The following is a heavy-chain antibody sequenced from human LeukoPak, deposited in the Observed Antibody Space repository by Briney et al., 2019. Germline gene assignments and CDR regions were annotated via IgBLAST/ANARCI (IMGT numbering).Heavy chain of an antibody. CDR2: IKSKTDGGTT. V-gene: IGHV3-15*01. J-gene: IGHJ6*02. CDR1: GFTFSNAW. CDR3: TTGGEQQLVFYYYYGMDV. Sequence: GGSLRLSCAASGFTFSNAWMSWVRQAPGKGLEWVGRIKSKTDGGTTDYAAPVKGRFTISRDDSKNTLYLQMNSLKTEDTAVYYCTTGGEQQLVFYYYYGMDVWGQGTTVTVSS. D-gene: IGHD6-13*01.